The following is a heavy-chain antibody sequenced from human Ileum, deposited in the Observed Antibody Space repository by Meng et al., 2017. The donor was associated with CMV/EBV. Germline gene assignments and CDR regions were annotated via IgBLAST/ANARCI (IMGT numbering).Heavy chain of an antibody. D-gene: IGHD6-13*01. Sequence: SGGTFSSYANSWVRQAPGQGLEWMGGIIPIFGTAKYEKKFQSRVTITTDESTSTAYMELSSLRSEDTAVYYCARRDSSSWYHRGFDPWGQGTLVTVSS. CDR2: IIPIFGTA. J-gene: IGHJ5*02. CDR1: GGTFSSYA. V-gene: IGHV1-69*05. CDR3: ARRDSSSWYHRGFDP.